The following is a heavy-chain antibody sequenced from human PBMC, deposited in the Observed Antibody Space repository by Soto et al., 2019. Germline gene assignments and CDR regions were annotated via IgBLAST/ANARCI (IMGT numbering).Heavy chain of an antibody. CDR3: AREDDGGDRDYYGLDV. J-gene: IGHJ6*04. CDR1: GGSISYEYYH. CDR2: IHYHGSI. Sequence: QVQLQQSGPGLVKPSQTLSLTCTVSGGSISYEYYHWTWIRQSPGKGLEWIGYIHYHGSIIYNPSFKSRVTISVDTSKNQFSLQLSSVTAADTDVYFCAREDDGGDRDYYGLDVWGKGTTVTVSS. D-gene: IGHD2-21*02. V-gene: IGHV4-30-4*08.